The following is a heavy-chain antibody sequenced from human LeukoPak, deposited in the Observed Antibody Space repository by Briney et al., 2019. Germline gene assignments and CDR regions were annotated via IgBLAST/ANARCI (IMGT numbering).Heavy chain of an antibody. CDR1: GDSVSSNSVT. V-gene: IGHV6-1*01. CDR3: ARRLTQYNCFDP. J-gene: IGHJ5*02. Sequence: SQTLSLTCTISGDSVSSNSVTWNWIRQSPSRGLEWLGRTYYRSTWYNDYAVSVRGRITVNPDTSKNQFSLHLNSVTPEDTAVYYCARRLTQYNCFDPWGQGILVTVSS. CDR2: TYYRSTWYN. D-gene: IGHD2-21*02.